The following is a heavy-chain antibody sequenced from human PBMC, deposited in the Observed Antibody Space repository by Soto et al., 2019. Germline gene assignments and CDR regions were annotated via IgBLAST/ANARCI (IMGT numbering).Heavy chain of an antibody. CDR2: ISSSSSYI. Sequence: VGSLRLSCAASGFTFSSYSMNWVRQAPGKGLEWVSSISSSSSYIYYADSVKGRFTISRDNAKNSLYLQMKSLRAEDTAVYYCARDVIVVVPAAKYYYGMDVWGQGTTVTVSS. V-gene: IGHV3-21*01. CDR1: GFTFSSYS. D-gene: IGHD2-2*01. CDR3: ARDVIVVVPAAKYYYGMDV. J-gene: IGHJ6*02.